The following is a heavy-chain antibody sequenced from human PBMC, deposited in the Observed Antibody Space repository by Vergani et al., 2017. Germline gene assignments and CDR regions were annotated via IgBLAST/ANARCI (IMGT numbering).Heavy chain of an antibody. CDR1: GGTFSSYA. D-gene: IGHD3-22*01. CDR3: AREGNYNDSTGFGPGGSFD. CDR2: IIPIFGTA. Sequence: QVQLVQSGAEVKKPGSSVKVSCKASGGTFSSYAISWVRQAPGQGLEWMGRIIPIFGTANYAQKFQGRVTLTADESTSTAYMELSNLRSEDTAVYYCAREGNYNDSTGFGPGGSFDWGPGTLVTVSS. J-gene: IGHJ4*02. V-gene: IGHV1-69*13.